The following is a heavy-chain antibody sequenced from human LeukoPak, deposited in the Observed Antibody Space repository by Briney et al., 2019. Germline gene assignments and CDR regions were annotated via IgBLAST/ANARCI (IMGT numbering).Heavy chain of an antibody. CDR3: AKDRGYCSGGSCYQNMDV. V-gene: IGHV3-23*01. J-gene: IGHJ6*03. CDR1: GFTFSSYA. Sequence: GSLRLSCAASGFTFSSYAMSWVRQAPGKGLEWVSAISGSGGSTYYADSVKGRFTISRDNSKNTLHLQMNSLRAEDTAVYYCAKDRGYCSGGSCYQNMDVWGKGTTVTVSS. D-gene: IGHD2-15*01. CDR2: ISGSGGST.